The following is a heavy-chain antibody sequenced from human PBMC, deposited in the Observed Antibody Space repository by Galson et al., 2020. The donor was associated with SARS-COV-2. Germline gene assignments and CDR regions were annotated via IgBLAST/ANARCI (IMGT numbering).Heavy chain of an antibody. CDR3: AKEGEWFGESGWFDP. CDR2: ITGSGGTT. CDR1: KFRFGEYR. J-gene: IGHJ5*02. V-gene: IGHV3-23*01. D-gene: IGHD3-10*01. Sequence: GGSLRLSCVGSKFRFGEYRMNWLRQAPGKGPEWVSTITGSGGTTYYADSVKDRFTISRDNSKNTLYLQMDSLRVEDTATYYCAKEGEWFGESGWFDPWGQGALVTVSS.